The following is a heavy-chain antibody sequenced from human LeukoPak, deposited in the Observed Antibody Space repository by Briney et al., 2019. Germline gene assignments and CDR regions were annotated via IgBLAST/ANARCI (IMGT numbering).Heavy chain of an antibody. V-gene: IGHV3-30-3*01. J-gene: IGHJ3*02. CDR1: GFTFSSYA. CDR3: ARDRDIVVVVAATAPDAFDI. CDR2: ISYDGSNK. Sequence: GGSLRLSCAASGFTFSSYAMHWVRQAPGKGLEWVAVISYDGSNKYYADSVKGRFTISRDNSKNTLYLQMNSLRAEDTAVYYCARDRDIVVVVAATAPDAFDIWGQGTMVTVSS. D-gene: IGHD2-15*01.